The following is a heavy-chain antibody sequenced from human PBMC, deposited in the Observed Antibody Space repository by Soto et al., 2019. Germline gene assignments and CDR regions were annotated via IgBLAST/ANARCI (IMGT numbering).Heavy chain of an antibody. CDR1: GGSISSYY. CDR2: IYYSGST. J-gene: IGHJ6*03. V-gene: IGHV4-59*01. CDR3: ARVTYYYYYYMDG. Sequence: QVQLQESGPGLVKPSETLSLTCTVSGGSISSYYWSWIRQPPGKGLEWIGYIYYSGSTNYNPSLKSRVTISVDTSKNQFSLKLSSVTAADTAVYYCARVTYYYYYYMDGWGKGTTVTVSS.